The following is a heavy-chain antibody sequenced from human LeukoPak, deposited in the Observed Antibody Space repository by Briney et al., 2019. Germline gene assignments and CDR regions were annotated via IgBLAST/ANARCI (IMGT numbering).Heavy chain of an antibody. V-gene: IGHV3-43*01. D-gene: IGHD5-18*01. Sequence: GGSLRLSCATSGFTFDDFTMHWVRQPQGKGLEWVSLIGRRGDPKYYANSLEGRFTISRDNRRRYVFLQMNSLRPDDTAFYYCIKEGRGYKYGLRDWGQGTLVTVSS. CDR3: IKEGRGYKYGLRD. CDR1: GFTFDDFT. J-gene: IGHJ4*02. CDR2: IGRRGDPK.